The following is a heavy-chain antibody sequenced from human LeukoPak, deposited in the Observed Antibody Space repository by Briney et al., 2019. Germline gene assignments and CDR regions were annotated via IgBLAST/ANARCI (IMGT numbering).Heavy chain of an antibody. J-gene: IGHJ2*01. D-gene: IGHD6-19*01. V-gene: IGHV4-39*07. CDR2: GYYSGST. CDR3: ARLSGYSSPRVLHWYFDL. Sequence: SETLSLTCTVSGGSISSSSYYWGWIRQPPGKGLEWIGSGYYSGSTYYNPSLKSRVTISVDTSKNQFSLMLSSVTAADTAVYYCARLSGYSSPRVLHWYFDLWGRGTLVTVSS. CDR1: GGSISSSSYY.